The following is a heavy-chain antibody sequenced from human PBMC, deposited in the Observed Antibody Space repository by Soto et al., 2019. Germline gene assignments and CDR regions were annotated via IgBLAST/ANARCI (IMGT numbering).Heavy chain of an antibody. D-gene: IGHD4-17*01. V-gene: IGHV3-64*02. CDR1: GFTFSNYA. Sequence: EVQLVESGEGLVQPGGSLRLSCAASGFTFSNYAMHWVRQAPGKGLEYVSAISGNGGTTYYADSVKGRFTISRDNSKKTLYIQMGSLRAEDMAVYYCARGPSTVATWLDYWGQGTLVTVSS. J-gene: IGHJ4*02. CDR3: ARGPSTVATWLDY. CDR2: ISGNGGTT.